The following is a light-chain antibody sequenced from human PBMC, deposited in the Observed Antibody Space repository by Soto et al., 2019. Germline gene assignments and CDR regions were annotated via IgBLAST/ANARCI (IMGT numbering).Light chain of an antibody. Sequence: QPVLTQSPSASASLGASVKLTCTLSSGHSSYAIAWHQQQPEKGPRYLMKLNSDGSHSKGDGIPDRFSGSSSGAERYLTISNLQSEDEADYDCQTWGTGEVFGGGTKLTVL. CDR1: SGHSSYA. J-gene: IGLJ2*01. V-gene: IGLV4-69*01. CDR3: QTWGTGEV. CDR2: LNSDGSH.